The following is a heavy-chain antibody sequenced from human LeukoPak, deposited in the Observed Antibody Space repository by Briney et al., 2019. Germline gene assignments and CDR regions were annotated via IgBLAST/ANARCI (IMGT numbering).Heavy chain of an antibody. Sequence: GASVKVSCKASGGTFSSYAISWVRQAPGQGLEWMGGIIPIFGTANYAQKLQGRVTITADESTSTAYMELSSLRSEDTAAYYCATSRNLLWFGELIYYFDYWGQGTLVTVSS. J-gene: IGHJ4*02. D-gene: IGHD3-10*01. V-gene: IGHV1-69*13. CDR1: GGTFSSYA. CDR2: IIPIFGTA. CDR3: ATSRNLLWFGELIYYFDY.